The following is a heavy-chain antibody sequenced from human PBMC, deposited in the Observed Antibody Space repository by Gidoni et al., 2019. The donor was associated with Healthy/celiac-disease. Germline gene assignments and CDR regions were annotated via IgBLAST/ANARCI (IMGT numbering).Heavy chain of an antibody. D-gene: IGHD4-17*01. CDR3: AKLFGDYVLHDAFDI. V-gene: IGHV3-43*02. CDR1: GFTFDDYA. CDR2: ISGDGGST. Sequence: EVQLVESGGGVVQPGGSLRLSCAASGFTFDDYAMHWVRQAPGKGLEWVSLISGDGGSTYYADSVKGRFTISRDNSKNSLYLQMNSLRTEDTALYYCAKLFGDYVLHDAFDIWGQGTMVTVSS. J-gene: IGHJ3*02.